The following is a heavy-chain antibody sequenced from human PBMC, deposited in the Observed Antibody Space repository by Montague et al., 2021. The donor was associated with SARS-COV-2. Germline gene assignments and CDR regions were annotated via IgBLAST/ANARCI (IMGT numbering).Heavy chain of an antibody. Sequence: SETLSLTCTVSGGSISTYPWSWIRQPAGKALEWVGSISYSGRTYFSPSLKSRLTISVDSSENQFSLRLSSVTAADTAVYYCASSYYYGSGTYVYNYYMDVWGKGTTVTVSS. D-gene: IGHD3-10*01. CDR2: ISYSGRT. CDR3: ASSYYYGSGTYVYNYYMDV. CDR1: GGSISTYP. V-gene: IGHV4-59*05. J-gene: IGHJ6*03.